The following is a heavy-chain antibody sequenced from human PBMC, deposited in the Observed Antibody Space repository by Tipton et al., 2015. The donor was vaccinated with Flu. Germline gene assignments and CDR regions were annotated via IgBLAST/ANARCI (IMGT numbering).Heavy chain of an antibody. CDR3: ARLGLPDY. V-gene: IGHV3-11*04. J-gene: IGHJ4*02. D-gene: IGHD3-16*01. CDR2: ISGSDNII. CDR1: GFRFSDYY. Sequence: SLRLSCAASGFRFSDYYMSWIRQAPGKGLEWVSHISGSDNIINYADSVKGRFTISRDNAKNSLYLQMNSLRAEDTAVYYCARLGLPDYWGQGTLVTVSS.